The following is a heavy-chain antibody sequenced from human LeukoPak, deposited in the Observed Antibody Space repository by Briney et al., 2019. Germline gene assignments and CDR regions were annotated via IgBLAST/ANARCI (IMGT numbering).Heavy chain of an antibody. CDR1: GGSISSYY. D-gene: IGHD1-26*01. Sequence: SETLSLTCTVSGGSISSYYWSWIRQPPGKGLEWIGYIYYSDNTNYNHSLKSRVTISEDTSKNQFSLKLSSVTAADAAVYYCARQPSGSFNFDYWGQGILVTVSS. J-gene: IGHJ4*02. CDR2: IYYSDNT. V-gene: IGHV4-59*01. CDR3: ARQPSGSFNFDY.